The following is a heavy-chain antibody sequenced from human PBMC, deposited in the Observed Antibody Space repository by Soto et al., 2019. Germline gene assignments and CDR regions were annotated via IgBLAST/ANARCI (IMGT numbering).Heavy chain of an antibody. CDR2: IYYTGST. Sequence: QVQLQESGPGLVKPSETLSLTCSVSGGSISSYYWSWIRQPPGKGLEWIGYIYYTGSTNYHPSLKSRVTISVDTSKNQFSLKLSSVTAADTAVYYCARGRRDGYNFDLDYWGQGTLVTVSS. CDR3: ARGRRDGYNFDLDY. J-gene: IGHJ4*02. D-gene: IGHD5-12*01. CDR1: GGSISSYY. V-gene: IGHV4-59*01.